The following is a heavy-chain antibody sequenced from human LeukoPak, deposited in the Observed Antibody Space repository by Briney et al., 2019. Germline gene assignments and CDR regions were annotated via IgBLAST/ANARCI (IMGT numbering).Heavy chain of an antibody. D-gene: IGHD6-13*01. CDR2: IYYSGST. Sequence: PSETLSLTCTVSGVSISSYYWSWIRQPPGKGLEWIGYIYYSGSTNYNPSLKSRVTISLDTSKNQFSLKLSSVSAADTAVYYCARDEGSLYSTTYAFNIWGQGTMVTVSS. J-gene: IGHJ3*02. CDR3: ARDEGSLYSTTYAFNI. CDR1: GVSISSYY. V-gene: IGHV4-59*01.